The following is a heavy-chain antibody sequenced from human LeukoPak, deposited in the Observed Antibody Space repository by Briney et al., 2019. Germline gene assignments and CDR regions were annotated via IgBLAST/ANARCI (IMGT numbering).Heavy chain of an antibody. Sequence: GGSLRLSCAAYGFTFCSYNLNWVRQAPGKGLEWVSSISYSSAYIYYADSVKGRFTISRDNAKTSLFLQMSSLRVEDTAVYYCARAVDNTALGLDIWGQGTAVTVSS. D-gene: IGHD5-18*01. V-gene: IGHV3-21*01. CDR1: GFTFCSYN. CDR2: ISYSSAYI. J-gene: IGHJ6*02. CDR3: ARAVDNTALGLDI.